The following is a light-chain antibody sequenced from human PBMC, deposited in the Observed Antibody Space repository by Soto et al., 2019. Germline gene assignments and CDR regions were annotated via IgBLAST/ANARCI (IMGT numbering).Light chain of an antibody. J-gene: IGKJ4*01. V-gene: IGKV3-20*01. CDR2: DAS. Sequence: EIVLTQSPGTLSLSPGESATLSCRASQSVGRNYLAWFQHKPDQAPRLLIYDASNRATGVPDRFSGSGSGTDSTLSVTRLEPEDFAVYYCHQYAVSPLTFGGGTTVEIK. CDR1: QSVGRNY. CDR3: HQYAVSPLT.